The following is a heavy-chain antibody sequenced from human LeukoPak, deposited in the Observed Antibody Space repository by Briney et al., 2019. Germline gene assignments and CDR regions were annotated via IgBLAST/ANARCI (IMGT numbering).Heavy chain of an antibody. CDR2: INPNSGGT. Sequence: SVTLSCKASGYTFTGYYMHWVRLAPGQGLEWMGWINPNSGGTKYAQKFQGRVTMTRDTSISTAYMELSRLRSDDTAVYYCARQREGNFDYWGQGTLVSVSS. J-gene: IGHJ4*02. D-gene: IGHD1-26*01. CDR3: ARQREGNFDY. CDR1: GYTFTGYY. V-gene: IGHV1-2*02.